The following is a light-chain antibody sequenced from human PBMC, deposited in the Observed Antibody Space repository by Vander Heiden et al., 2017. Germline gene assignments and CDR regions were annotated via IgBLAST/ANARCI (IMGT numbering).Light chain of an antibody. CDR3: QQYGRSPRT. V-gene: IGKV3-20*01. CDR1: QSVSSGS. J-gene: IGKJ1*01. Sequence: EIVLTQSPGTLSSSPGERATLPCRASQSVSSGSLAWYQQRPGQAPRLLIYGASSRATGIPDRFSGSGSGTDFTLIISRLEPEDFAVYYCQQYGRSPRTFGQGTKVEIK. CDR2: GAS.